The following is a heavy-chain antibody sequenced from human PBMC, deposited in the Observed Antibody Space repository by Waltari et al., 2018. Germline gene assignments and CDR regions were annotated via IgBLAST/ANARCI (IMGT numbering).Heavy chain of an antibody. J-gene: IGHJ5*02. CDR2: FDPEYGEA. D-gene: IGHD2-15*01. Sequence: QVQLVQSGAEVKKPGASVKVSCRVSGYSLTESALPWGRQAPGKGREWLGGFDPEYGEAVYAQEFQGRVTMTEDTSKDTAYMELSSLTYEDTAVYYCTRDRVGYCSGGTCYSRWFDPWGQGTLVTVSS. CDR1: GYSLTESA. V-gene: IGHV1-24*01. CDR3: TRDRVGYCSGGTCYSRWFDP.